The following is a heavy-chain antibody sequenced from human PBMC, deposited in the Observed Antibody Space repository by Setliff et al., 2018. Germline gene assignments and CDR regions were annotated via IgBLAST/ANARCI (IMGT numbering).Heavy chain of an antibody. D-gene: IGHD3-10*01. V-gene: IGHV4-31*03. Sequence: SETLSLTCTVSGGSISSGGYYWSWIRQHPGKGLEWIGYIYYSGSTYYNPSLKSRVTISVDTSKNQFSLKLSSVTAADTAVYYCATGNTGVHPHPNDAFDIWGQGTMVTVSS. CDR3: ATGNTGVHPHPNDAFDI. CDR2: IYYSGST. CDR1: GGSISSGGYY. J-gene: IGHJ3*02.